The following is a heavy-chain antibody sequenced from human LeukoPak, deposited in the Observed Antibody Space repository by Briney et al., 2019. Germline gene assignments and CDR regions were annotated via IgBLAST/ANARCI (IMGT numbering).Heavy chain of an antibody. Sequence: KPSETLSLTCTVSGDSISRYSWSWIRQPPGKGLEWIGYMYYSGSTNYKSSLKSRVTISVDTSKNQFSLKVNSVTAADTAIYYCARAREPLVYTYYFDYWGQGSLVTVSS. J-gene: IGHJ4*02. D-gene: IGHD6-13*01. V-gene: IGHV4-59*08. CDR1: GDSISRYS. CDR2: MYYSGST. CDR3: ARAREPLVYTYYFDY.